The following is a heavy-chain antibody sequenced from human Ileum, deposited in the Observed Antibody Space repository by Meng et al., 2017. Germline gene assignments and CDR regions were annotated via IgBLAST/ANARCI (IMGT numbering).Heavy chain of an antibody. CDR1: GFSLSTSGMC. D-gene: IGHD4-17*01. V-gene: IGHV2-70*20. Sequence: SGPTLVIPTQTLTLTCTFTGFSLSTSGMCVSWVRQPPGKSLEWLALIDWNDDKYYSTSLKTRVTISKDTAKNQVVLTMTNMDPVDTATYYCARTYGDYSDYWGQGTRVTVSS. CDR3: ARTYGDYSDY. J-gene: IGHJ4*02. CDR2: IDWNDDK.